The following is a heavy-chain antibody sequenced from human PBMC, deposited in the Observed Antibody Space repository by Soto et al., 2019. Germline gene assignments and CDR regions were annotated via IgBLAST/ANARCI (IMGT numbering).Heavy chain of an antibody. Sequence: ETLSLTCTVSGGSINFYYWNWIRQPPGKGLEWIGHFYYSGTTNYNPSLESRVMISIETSKNQFSLNLQSVTAADTALYYCARRYGASFDYRAQRTLVTGSS. CDR2: FYYSGTT. CDR3: ARRYGASFDY. CDR1: GGSINFYY. V-gene: IGHV4-59*01. D-gene: IGHD4-17*01. J-gene: IGHJ4*02.